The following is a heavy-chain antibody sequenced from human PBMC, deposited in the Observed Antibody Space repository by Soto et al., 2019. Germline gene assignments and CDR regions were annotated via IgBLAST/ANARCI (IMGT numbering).Heavy chain of an antibody. CDR1: GFSLSTSGVG. CDR3: AHLQGYCSGGSCYLGPGDY. V-gene: IGHV2-5*02. J-gene: IGHJ4*02. Sequence: QITLKESGPPLVKPTQTLTLTCTFSGFSLSTSGVGVGWIRQPPGKALEWLALIYWDDDKRYSPSLKSRLTITKDTSKNQVVLTMTNMDPVDTATYYCAHLQGYCSGGSCYLGPGDYWGQGTLVTVSS. CDR2: IYWDDDK. D-gene: IGHD2-15*01.